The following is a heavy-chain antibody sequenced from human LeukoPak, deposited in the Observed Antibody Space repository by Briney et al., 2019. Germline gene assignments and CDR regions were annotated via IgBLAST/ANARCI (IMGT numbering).Heavy chain of an antibody. V-gene: IGHV3-64*04. CDR1: GFTFSSYA. CDR3: ARLRGGYNLY. J-gene: IGHJ4*02. CDR2: ISSNGGST. D-gene: IGHD5-24*01. Sequence: GGSLRLSCSASGFTFSSYAMHWVRQAPGKGLEYVSAISSNGGSTYYADSVKGRFTISRDNAKNSLYLQMNSLRAEDTGIYYCARLRGGYNLYWGQGTLVTVSS.